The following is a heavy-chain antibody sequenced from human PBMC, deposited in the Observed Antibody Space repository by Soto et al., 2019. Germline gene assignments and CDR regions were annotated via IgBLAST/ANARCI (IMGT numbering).Heavy chain of an antibody. CDR1: GGSFSGYY. D-gene: IGHD6-13*01. CDR2: INHSGST. Sequence: QVQLQQWGAGLLKPSETLSLTCAVYGGSFSGYYWSWIRQPPGKGLEWIGEINHSGSTNYNPSLKSRVTISVDTAKNQFSLKLSSVTAADTAVYYCARESSVAAGARSCYFDYWGQGTLVTVSS. CDR3: ARESSVAAGARSCYFDY. J-gene: IGHJ4*02. V-gene: IGHV4-34*01.